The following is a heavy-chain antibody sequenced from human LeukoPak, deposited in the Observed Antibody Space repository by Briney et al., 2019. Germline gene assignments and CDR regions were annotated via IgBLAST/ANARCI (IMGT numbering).Heavy chain of an antibody. J-gene: IGHJ4*02. CDR2: IYPGDSDT. V-gene: IGHV5-51*01. D-gene: IGHD5-12*01. CDR3: VRLKGYSGYDSADY. Sequence: PGESLKISCKGSGYSFTSYWIDWVRQMPGKGLEWMGIIYPGDSDTRYSPSFKGQVIISADKSISTAYLQWSSLKASDTAMYYCVRLKGYSGYDSADYWGQGTLVTVSS. CDR1: GYSFTSYW.